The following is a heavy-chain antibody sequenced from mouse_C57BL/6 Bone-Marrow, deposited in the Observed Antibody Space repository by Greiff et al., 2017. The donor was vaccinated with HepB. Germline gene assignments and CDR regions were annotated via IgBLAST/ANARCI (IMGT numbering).Heavy chain of an antibody. V-gene: IGHV1-26*01. CDR1: GYTFTDYY. CDR3: ARYDYAVPFAY. CDR2: INPNNGGT. D-gene: IGHD2-4*01. Sequence: EVQLQQSGPELVKPGASVKISCKASGYTFTDYYMNWVKQSHGKSLEWIGDINPNNGGTSYNQKFKGKATLTVDKSSSTAYMELRSLTSEDSAVYDCARYDYAVPFAYWGQGTLVTVSA. J-gene: IGHJ3*01.